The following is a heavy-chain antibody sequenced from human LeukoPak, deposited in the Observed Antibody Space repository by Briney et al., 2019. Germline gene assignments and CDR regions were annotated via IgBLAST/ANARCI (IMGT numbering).Heavy chain of an antibody. CDR1: GFTFSSYT. Sequence: GGSLRLSCAASGFTFSSYTMNWVRQAPGKGLEWVSHISSSSSTINHADSVKGRFTISRDNAKNSLYLQMNSLRAEDTAVYYCARGVAVAATSHFDYWGQGTLVTVSS. D-gene: IGHD6-19*01. J-gene: IGHJ4*02. CDR3: ARGVAVAATSHFDY. V-gene: IGHV3-48*04. CDR2: ISSSSSTI.